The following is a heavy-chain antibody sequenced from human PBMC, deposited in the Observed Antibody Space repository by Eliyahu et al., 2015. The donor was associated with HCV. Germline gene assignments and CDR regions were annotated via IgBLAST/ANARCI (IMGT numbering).Heavy chain of an antibody. CDR1: GFTFSNAW. V-gene: IGHV3-15*01. CDR3: AYNWNYVRWNWFDP. Sequence: EVQLVESGGGLVKPGGSLRLSCAASGFTFSNAWMSWVRQAPGKGLEWVGRIKSKTDGGTTDYAAPVKGRFTISRDDSKNTLYLQMNSLKTEDTAVYYCAYNWNYVRWNWFDPWGQGTLVTVSS. D-gene: IGHD1-7*01. J-gene: IGHJ5*02. CDR2: IKSKTDGGTT.